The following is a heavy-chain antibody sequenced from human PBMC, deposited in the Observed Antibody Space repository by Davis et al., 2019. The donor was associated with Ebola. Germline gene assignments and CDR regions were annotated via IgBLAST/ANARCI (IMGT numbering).Heavy chain of an antibody. CDR3: AKDYYDSTFRHFDY. J-gene: IGHJ4*02. D-gene: IGHD3-22*01. CDR1: GFSFRAYW. Sequence: PGGPLRLSCAAPGFSFRAYWMHWARHAPGKGLVWVSRISGDGSTTSYADSVKGRFTISRDNAKNTLYLQMNSLRAEDTAVYYCAKDYYDSTFRHFDYWGQGTLVTVSS. V-gene: IGHV3-74*01. CDR2: ISGDGSTT.